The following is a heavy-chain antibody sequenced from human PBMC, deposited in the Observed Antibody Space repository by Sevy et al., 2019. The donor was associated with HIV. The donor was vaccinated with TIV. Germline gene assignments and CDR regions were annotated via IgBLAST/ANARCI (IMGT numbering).Heavy chain of an antibody. Sequence: ASVKVSCKASGYTFTGYYMHWVRQAPGQGLEWMGWINPNSGGTNYAQKFQGRVTMTRATSISTAYMELSRLRSDDTAVYYSARERVYCSGGSCKPGGWFDPWGQGTLVTVSS. D-gene: IGHD2-15*01. CDR3: ARERVYCSGGSCKPGGWFDP. CDR1: GYTFTGYY. CDR2: INPNSGGT. J-gene: IGHJ5*02. V-gene: IGHV1-2*02.